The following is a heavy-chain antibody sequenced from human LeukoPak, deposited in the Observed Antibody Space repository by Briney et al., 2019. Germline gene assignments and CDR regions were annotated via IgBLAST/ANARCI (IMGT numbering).Heavy chain of an antibody. D-gene: IGHD2-15*01. J-gene: IGHJ4*02. CDR2: ISYDGSNK. CDR1: RFTFSSYA. CDR3: ARDGPIYCSGGSCYPDLFFDY. Sequence: PGGSLRLSCAASRFTFSSYAMHWVRQAPGKGLEWVAVISYDGSNKYYADSVKGRFTISRDNSKNTLYLQMNSLRAEDTAVYYCARDGPIYCSGGSCYPDLFFDYWGQGTLVTVSS. V-gene: IGHV3-30-3*01.